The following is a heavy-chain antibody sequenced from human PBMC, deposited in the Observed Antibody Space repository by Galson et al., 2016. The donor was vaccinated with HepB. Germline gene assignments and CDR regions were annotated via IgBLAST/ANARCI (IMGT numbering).Heavy chain of an antibody. CDR1: GFSLSDYG. CDR3: ARDHPASFSGPDGFHFYGMDV. D-gene: IGHD2-15*01. V-gene: IGHV3-11*01. J-gene: IGHJ6*02. Sequence: SLRLSCAASGFSLSDYGMSWIRQAPGKGLEWVSYISESDDITKYADSVKGRFTISRDNAKNSLYLHMDSLGVGDTAVYYCARDHPASFSGPDGFHFYGMDVWGQGTTVTVSS. CDR2: ISESDDIT.